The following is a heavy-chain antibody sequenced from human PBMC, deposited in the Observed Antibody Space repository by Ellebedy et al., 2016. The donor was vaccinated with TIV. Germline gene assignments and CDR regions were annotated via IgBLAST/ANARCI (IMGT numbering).Heavy chain of an antibody. Sequence: AASVKVSCKASVYTFTTYAMHWVRHAPGQGLEWMGRINTGNGNTKYSQKFQGTVTITRDTSASTAFMELRSLRSEDTAVYYCATPRKDHFTGYYFDYWGQGTLVTVSS. CDR2: INTGNGNT. CDR3: ATPRKDHFTGYYFDY. J-gene: IGHJ4*02. V-gene: IGHV1-3*04. D-gene: IGHD3-3*02. CDR1: VYTFTTYA.